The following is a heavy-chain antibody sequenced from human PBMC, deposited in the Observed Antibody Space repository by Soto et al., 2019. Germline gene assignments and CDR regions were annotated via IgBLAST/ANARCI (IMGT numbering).Heavy chain of an antibody. CDR3: ARDGDYYGSGSYPRGAFDI. D-gene: IGHD3-10*01. J-gene: IGHJ3*02. CDR1: GYTFTSYG. V-gene: IGHV1-18*01. Sequence: QVQLVQSGAEVKKPGASVKVSCKASGYTFTSYGISWVRQAPGKGLEWMGWISAYNGNTNYAQKLQGRVTMTTDTSASTAYMELRSLRSDDTAVYYCARDGDYYGSGSYPRGAFDIWGQGTMVTVSS. CDR2: ISAYNGNT.